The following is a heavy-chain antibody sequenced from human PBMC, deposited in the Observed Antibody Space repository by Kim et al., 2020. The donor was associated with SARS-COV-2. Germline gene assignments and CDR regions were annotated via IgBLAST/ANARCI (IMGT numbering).Heavy chain of an antibody. CDR2: ISWNSGSI. Sequence: GGSLRLSCAASGFTFGDYAMHWVRQAPGKGLEWVSGISWNSGSIGYADSVKGRFTISRDNAKNSLYLQMNSLRAEDTALYYCAKDRYSSSWYYFDYWGQGTLVTVSS. CDR1: GFTFGDYA. J-gene: IGHJ4*02. D-gene: IGHD6-13*01. V-gene: IGHV3-9*01. CDR3: AKDRYSSSWYYFDY.